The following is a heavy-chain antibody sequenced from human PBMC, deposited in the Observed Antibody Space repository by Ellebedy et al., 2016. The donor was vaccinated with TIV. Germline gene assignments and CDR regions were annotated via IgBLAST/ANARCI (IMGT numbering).Heavy chain of an antibody. D-gene: IGHD2/OR15-2a*01. CDR1: GGSISSVGSS. J-gene: IGHJ6*02. Sequence: SETLSLTCAVSGGSISSVGSSWSWIRQPPGKGLEWIGYIYHSGSTYYNPSLKSRVTISVDTSKNQFSLKLSSVTAADTAVYYCARVFLHYGMDVWGQGTTVTVSS. V-gene: IGHV4-30-2*01. CDR2: IYHSGST. CDR3: ARVFLHYGMDV.